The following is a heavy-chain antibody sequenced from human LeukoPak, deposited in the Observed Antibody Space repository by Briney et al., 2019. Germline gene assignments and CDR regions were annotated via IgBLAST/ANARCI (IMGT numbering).Heavy chain of an antibody. J-gene: IGHJ5*02. D-gene: IGHD4-11*01. Sequence: ASVNVSCKASGFAFTSYYMHWVRQATGQGLEWMGIINPSGDTTKYLPRFEGRITMTRDTSTRTVYMELSRLRSEETAVYYCARDNSKSDPDRWWFDTWGQGTVVTVSS. V-gene: IGHV1-46*01. CDR2: INPSGDTT. CDR3: ARDNSKSDPDRWWFDT. CDR1: GFAFTSYY.